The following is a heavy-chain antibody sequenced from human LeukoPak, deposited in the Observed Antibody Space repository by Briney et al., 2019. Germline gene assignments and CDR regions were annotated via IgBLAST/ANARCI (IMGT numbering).Heavy chain of an antibody. CDR2: TRYDGRNE. Sequence: AGTLRLSCAASGFTFSSYGMHWVRQAPGKGLEWVAFTRYDGRNEYYADSVKGRFTISRDNSKNTVYLQMNSLRPEDTAVYYCAKGFSSGWLDYWGQGTLVTVSS. CDR3: AKGFSSGWLDY. V-gene: IGHV3-30*02. D-gene: IGHD6-19*01. CDR1: GFTFSSYG. J-gene: IGHJ4*02.